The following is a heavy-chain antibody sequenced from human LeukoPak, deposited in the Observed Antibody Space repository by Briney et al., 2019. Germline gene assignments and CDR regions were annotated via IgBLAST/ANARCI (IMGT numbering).Heavy chain of an antibody. V-gene: IGHV1-18*01. CDR2: ISAYNGNT. J-gene: IGHJ4*02. Sequence: ASVKVSCKASGYTFTSYGISWVRQAPGQGLEWMGWISAYNGNTNYAQKLQGSVTMTTDTSTSTAYMELRSLRSDDTAMYYCARGPSITMIVVVRDYYFDYWGQGTLVTVSS. CDR1: GYTFTSYG. D-gene: IGHD3-22*01. CDR3: ARGPSITMIVVVRDYYFDY.